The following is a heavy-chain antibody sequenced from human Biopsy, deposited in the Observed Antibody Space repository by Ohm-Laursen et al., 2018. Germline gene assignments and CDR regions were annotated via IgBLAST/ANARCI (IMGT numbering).Heavy chain of an antibody. D-gene: IGHD3-3*01. Sequence: TLSLTCNVSGGDINNYYWSWIRQPAGKGLEWIGRIYPGGRAKYNPSPKSRLTISLDTSKNQLSLRLSSVTAADSAIYYCARERQFRFLEGAFDYWGQGILVTVSS. CDR2: IYPGGRA. V-gene: IGHV4-4*07. CDR3: ARERQFRFLEGAFDY. J-gene: IGHJ4*02. CDR1: GGDINNYY.